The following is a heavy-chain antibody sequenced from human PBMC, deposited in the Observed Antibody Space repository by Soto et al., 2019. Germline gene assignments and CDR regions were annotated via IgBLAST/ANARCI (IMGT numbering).Heavy chain of an antibody. CDR1: GGSISSINW. CDR2: IHHSAGT. Sequence: SETLSLTCAVSGGSISSINWWSWVRQPPGKGLEWIGEIHHSAGTHYSPSLESRVTISVDRSKNHFSLKLTSMTAADTAVYYCARHGGNFFDFWGQGTLVTVSS. V-gene: IGHV4-4*02. CDR3: ARHGGNFFDF. D-gene: IGHD2-15*01. J-gene: IGHJ4*02.